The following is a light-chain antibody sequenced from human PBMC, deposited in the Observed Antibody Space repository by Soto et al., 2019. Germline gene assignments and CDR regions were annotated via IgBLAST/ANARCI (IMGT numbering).Light chain of an antibody. V-gene: IGLV1-40*01. Sequence: QSVLTQPPSVSGAPGPRVTISCTGSSSNIGAGYDVHWYQQLPGPAPKLLNYGNSNRPSGVPDRFSDSKSGTSDSLAITGLQAEDEADYYCQSYDSSLSGYVFGTGTKLTVL. CDR1: SSNIGAGYD. J-gene: IGLJ1*01. CDR2: GNS. CDR3: QSYDSSLSGYV.